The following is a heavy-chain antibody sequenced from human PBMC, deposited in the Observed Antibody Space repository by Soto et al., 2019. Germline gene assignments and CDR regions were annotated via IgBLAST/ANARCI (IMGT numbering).Heavy chain of an antibody. CDR2: IYSGGST. D-gene: IGHD5-18*01. CDR1: GFTVSSNY. J-gene: IGHJ4*02. V-gene: IGHV3-53*01. Sequence: EVQLVESGGGLIQPGGSLRLSCAASGFTVSSNYMSWVRQAPGKGLEWVSVIYSGGSTYYADSVKGRFTISRDNSKNTLYLQMNSLRAEDTAVYYCARGRYGYESEFDYWGQGTLVTVSA. CDR3: ARGRYGYESEFDY.